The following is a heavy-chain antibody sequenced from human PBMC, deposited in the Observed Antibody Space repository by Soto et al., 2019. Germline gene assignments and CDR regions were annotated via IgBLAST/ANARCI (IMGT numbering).Heavy chain of an antibody. V-gene: IGHV3-23*01. Sequence: EVQLLESGGGLVQPGGSLRLSCAASGFTFSNYAMTWVRQAPGQGLEWVSAIGGGGRTKYYADSVEGRFTISRDNSKNTLYLHMSSLRGEDTAVYHCAKSSNDFVWGTFRHLDSWGQGTLVTVSS. D-gene: IGHD3-16*02. CDR1: GFTFSNYA. CDR3: AKSSNDFVWGTFRHLDS. J-gene: IGHJ4*02. CDR2: IGGGGRTK.